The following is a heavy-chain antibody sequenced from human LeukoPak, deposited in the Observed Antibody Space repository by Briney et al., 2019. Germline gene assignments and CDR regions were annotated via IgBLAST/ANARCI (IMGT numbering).Heavy chain of an antibody. Sequence: SETLSLTCTVSGGSISSYYWSWIRQPPGKGLEWIGYIYYSGSTNYNPSLKSRGTISVDTSKNQFSLKLSSVTAADTAVYYCARVQYSSSWYFDYWGQGTLVTVSS. J-gene: IGHJ4*02. CDR1: GGSISSYY. D-gene: IGHD6-13*01. V-gene: IGHV4-59*08. CDR3: ARVQYSSSWYFDY. CDR2: IYYSGST.